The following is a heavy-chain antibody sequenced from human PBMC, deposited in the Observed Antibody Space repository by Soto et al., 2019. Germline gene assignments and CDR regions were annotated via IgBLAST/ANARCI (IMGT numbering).Heavy chain of an antibody. V-gene: IGHV3-23*01. Sequence: EVQLLQSGGGLVQPGGSLRLSCAASGFAFSSNVMSWVRQAPGKGLEWVSSIRDSGGSTYYTDSVKGRFTISRDNSKSTVYLQMDSLRAEDTAVYYCAKCSDTINRPFRCWGQGTLVTVSS. D-gene: IGHD1-20*01. J-gene: IGHJ4*02. CDR2: IRDSGGST. CDR1: GFAFSSNV. CDR3: AKCSDTINRPFRC.